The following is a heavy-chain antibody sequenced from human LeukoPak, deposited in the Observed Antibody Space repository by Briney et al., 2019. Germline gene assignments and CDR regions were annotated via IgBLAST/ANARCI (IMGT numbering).Heavy chain of an antibody. CDR3: ARDPDFWSGYYNFDY. D-gene: IGHD3-3*01. J-gene: IGHJ4*02. V-gene: IGHV4-39*07. CDR1: GGSISSTSYY. Sequence: SETLSLTCTVSGGSISSTSYYWGWIRQPPGKGLEWIGSISYSGTTHYNPSLKSRVTISVDTSKNQFSLKPNSVTAADTAVYYCARDPDFWSGYYNFDYWGQGTLVTVSS. CDR2: ISYSGTT.